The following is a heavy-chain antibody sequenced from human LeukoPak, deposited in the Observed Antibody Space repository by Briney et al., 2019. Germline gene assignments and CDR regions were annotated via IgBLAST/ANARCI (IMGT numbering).Heavy chain of an antibody. D-gene: IGHD3-9*01. CDR1: GGSISSYY. Sequence: SETLSLTCTVSGGSISSYYWSWIRQPPGKGLEWIGHIYYSGSTHYNPSLKSRLTISVDTSKNQFSLKLSSVTAADTAVYYCARSPRYFDWLLSVAFDIWGQGTMVTVSS. CDR2: IYYSGST. CDR3: ARSPRYFDWLLSVAFDI. J-gene: IGHJ3*02. V-gene: IGHV4-59*08.